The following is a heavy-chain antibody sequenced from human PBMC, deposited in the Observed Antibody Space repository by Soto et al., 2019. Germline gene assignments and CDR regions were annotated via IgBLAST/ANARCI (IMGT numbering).Heavy chain of an antibody. D-gene: IGHD4-17*01. CDR3: AKDRDGDGDYQNDFDF. J-gene: IGHJ4*02. CDR2: ISYDGSHE. V-gene: IGHV3-30*18. CDR1: GFTFSDFG. Sequence: QVQLVESGGGVVQPGRSLRLSCAASGFTFSDFGIHWVRKAPGKGLGWVAVISYDGSHEYYADSVKGRFTIFRDNSQNTLYLQMNSLRPEDTAVYYCAKDRDGDGDYQNDFDFRGQGTLVTVSS.